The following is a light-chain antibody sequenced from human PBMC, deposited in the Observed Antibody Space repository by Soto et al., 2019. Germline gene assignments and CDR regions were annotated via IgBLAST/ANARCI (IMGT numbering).Light chain of an antibody. Sequence: EIVMTQSPATLSVSPGERATLSCRASQSVSGTLAWYQQKPGQAPRLLLYGASTRATGIPDRFSGSGSGTEFTLTISSLQSEDFAVYYCQQYSDWPPLTFGGGTKVEV. CDR3: QQYSDWPPLT. CDR2: GAS. J-gene: IGKJ4*01. V-gene: IGKV3-15*01. CDR1: QSVSGT.